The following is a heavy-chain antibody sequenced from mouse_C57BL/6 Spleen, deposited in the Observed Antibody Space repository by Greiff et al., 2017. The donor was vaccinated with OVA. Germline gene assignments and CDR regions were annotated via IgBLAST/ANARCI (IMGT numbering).Heavy chain of an antibody. CDR3: AKAPLLGDYAMDY. J-gene: IGHJ4*01. CDR2: IDPSDSYT. CDR1: GYTFTSYW. Sequence: VQLQQPGAELVKPGASVKLSCKASGYTFTSYWMQWVKQRPGQGLEWIGEIDPSDSYTNYNQKFKGKATLTVDTSSSTAYMQLSSLTSEDSAVYYCAKAPLLGDYAMDYWGQGTSVTVSS. D-gene: IGHD4-1*01. V-gene: IGHV1-50*01.